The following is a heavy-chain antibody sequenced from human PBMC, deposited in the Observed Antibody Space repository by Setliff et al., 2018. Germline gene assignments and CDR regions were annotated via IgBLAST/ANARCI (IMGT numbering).Heavy chain of an antibody. CDR3: ARDGSASFYQN. V-gene: IGHV1-2*02. J-gene: IGHJ4*02. CDR2: INPNRDDT. D-gene: IGHD1-26*01. CDR1: GYTFGAHY. Sequence: GASVKVSCKASGYTFGAHYIHWVRQAPGQGFEWLGWINPNRDDTKYAQKFQHRILMAKDTSLNTVYVELSSLRSDDTATYYCARDGSASFYQNWGQGSLVTVSS.